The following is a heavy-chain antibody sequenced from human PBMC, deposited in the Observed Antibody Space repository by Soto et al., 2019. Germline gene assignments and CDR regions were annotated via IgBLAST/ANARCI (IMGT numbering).Heavy chain of an antibody. V-gene: IGHV1-8*01. CDR1: GYTFTGYD. D-gene: IGHD1-26*01. J-gene: IGHJ4*02. Sequence: AQLVQSGAEVKKPGASVKVSCKASGYTFTGYDINWVRQATGQGLEWMGWMNPNSGNTGYAQNFQGRVTMTRDNSITTAYMELTSLRDDDSAVYYCAGEKVGTTGIDFWGQGTLVTVSP. CDR2: MNPNSGNT. CDR3: AGEKVGTTGIDF.